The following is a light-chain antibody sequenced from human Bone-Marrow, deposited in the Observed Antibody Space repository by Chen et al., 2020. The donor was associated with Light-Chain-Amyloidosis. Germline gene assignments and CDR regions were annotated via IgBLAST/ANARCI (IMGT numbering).Light chain of an antibody. CDR3: QQTVGFPLT. V-gene: IGKV1-12*01. CDR1: QGVSGW. J-gene: IGKJ4*01. Sequence: DIQMTQSPSSVSASVGDRVTITCRASQGVSGWLAWYQQTPEKPPKLLIYSASSLQSGVPSRFSGSGSGTDFTLTITSLQPEDFATYYCQQTVGFPLTFGGGTKVEIK. CDR2: SAS.